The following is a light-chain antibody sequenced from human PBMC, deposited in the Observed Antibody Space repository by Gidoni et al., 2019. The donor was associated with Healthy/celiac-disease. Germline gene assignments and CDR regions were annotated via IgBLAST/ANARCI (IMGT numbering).Light chain of an antibody. V-gene: IGKV1-5*03. Sequence: DIQMTQSPSTLSASVGDRVTITCRASQSISSWLAWYQQKPGKAPKLLIYKASSLDSGVPSRFGGSGSGTEFTLTISSLQPDDFATYYCQQYNSYSGYSFGQXTKLEIK. CDR1: QSISSW. CDR3: QQYNSYSGYS. CDR2: KAS. J-gene: IGKJ2*03.